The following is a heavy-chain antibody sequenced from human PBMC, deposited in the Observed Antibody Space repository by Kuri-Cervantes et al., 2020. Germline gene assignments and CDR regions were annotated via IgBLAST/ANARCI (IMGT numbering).Heavy chain of an antibody. J-gene: IGHJ2*01. CDR3: AIWDGYNSQYFDL. D-gene: IGHD5-24*01. Sequence: ASVKVSCKASGYTFTSYGISWVRQAPGQGLEWMGIINPSGGSTSYAQKFQDRVTMTRDTSTTTVYMELSSLRSEDTAVYYCAIWDGYNSQYFDLWGRGTLVTVSS. V-gene: IGHV1-46*01. CDR2: INPSGGST. CDR1: GYTFTSYG.